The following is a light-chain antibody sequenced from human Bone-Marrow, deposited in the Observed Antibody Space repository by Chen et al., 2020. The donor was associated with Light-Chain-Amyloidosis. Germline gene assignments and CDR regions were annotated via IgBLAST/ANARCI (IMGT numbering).Light chain of an antibody. V-gene: IGLV3-21*02. Sequence: SYVLTQSSSVSVAPGQTATIACGGNNIGSTSVHWYQQTPGQAPLPVVYDDSDRPSGIPERLSGSNSGNTATLTISRVEAGDEADYYCQVWDRSSDRPVFGGGTKLTVL. CDR1: NIGSTS. CDR3: QVWDRSSDRPV. CDR2: DDS. J-gene: IGLJ3*02.